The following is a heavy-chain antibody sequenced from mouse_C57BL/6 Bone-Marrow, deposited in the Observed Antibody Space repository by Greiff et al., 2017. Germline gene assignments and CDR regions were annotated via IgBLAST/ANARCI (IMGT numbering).Heavy chain of an antibody. J-gene: IGHJ1*03. D-gene: IGHD1-2*01. CDR2: IYPGGGYT. Sequence: QVQLQQSGAELVRPGTSVKMSCKASGYTFTNYWIGWAKQRPGHGLEWIGDIYPGGGYTNYNEKFKGKATLTADKSSSTAYMQFSSLTSEASAIYYCARYYGHWYFDVWGTGTTVTVSS. CDR1: GYTFTNYW. V-gene: IGHV1-63*01. CDR3: ARYYGHWYFDV.